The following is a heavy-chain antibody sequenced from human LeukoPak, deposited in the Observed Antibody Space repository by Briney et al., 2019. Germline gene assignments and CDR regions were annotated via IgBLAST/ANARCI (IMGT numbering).Heavy chain of an antibody. CDR2: IYYSGST. CDR1: GGSISSYY. J-gene: IGHJ2*01. V-gene: IGHV4-59*08. CDR3: ARVSGGFTWYFDL. Sequence: PSETLSLTCTVSGGSISSYYWSWIRQPPGKGLEWIGYIYYSGSTNYNPSLKSRVRTSVDTSKKQFSLKLSSVTAADTAVYYCARVSGGFTWYFDLWGRGTLVTVSS.